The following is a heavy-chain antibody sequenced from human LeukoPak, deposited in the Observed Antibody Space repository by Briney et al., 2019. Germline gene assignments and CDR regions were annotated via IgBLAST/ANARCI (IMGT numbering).Heavy chain of an antibody. Sequence: GEGLQISCKGSGCSFVTYWSAWGRQRPGKGVEWMGMIYSAESDTRYSPSFEGQVTISVEKYISTAYLQWTSLKASDSAIYYCARREYCAGDCTFHYSLYHGLDVWGQGTTVTVSS. CDR2: IYSAESDT. CDR3: ARREYCAGDCTFHYSLYHGLDV. CDR1: GCSFVTYW. J-gene: IGHJ6*02. D-gene: IGHD2-21*02. V-gene: IGHV5-51*01.